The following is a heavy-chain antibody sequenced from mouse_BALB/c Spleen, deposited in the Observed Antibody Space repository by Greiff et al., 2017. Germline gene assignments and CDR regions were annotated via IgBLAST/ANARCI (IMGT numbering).Heavy chain of an antibody. J-gene: IGHJ4*01. D-gene: IGHD2-14*01. CDR1: GYTFTSYW. Sequence: VQLQQPGAELVKPGAPVKLSCKASGYTFTSYWMNWVKQRPGRGLEWIGRIDPSDSETHYNQKFKDKATLTVDKSSSTAYIQLSSLTSEDSAVYYCARSPRYYRYAMDYWGQGTSVTVSS. CDR2: IDPSDSET. V-gene: IGHV1-69*02. CDR3: ARSPRYYRYAMDY.